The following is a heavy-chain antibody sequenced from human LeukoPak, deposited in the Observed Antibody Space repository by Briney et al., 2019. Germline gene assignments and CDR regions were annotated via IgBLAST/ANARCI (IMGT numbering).Heavy chain of an antibody. V-gene: IGHV3-74*01. D-gene: IGHD6-13*01. Sequence: GGSLRLSCVASGFTFSKNWMHWVRQAPGKGLVWVSRIQGDGSNTNYADSVKGRFSISRDNAKNTVYLQMNSLRAEDTGIYYCARGTSAGGPVSPFDFWGQGTVVTVSS. CDR3: ARGTSAGGPVSPFDF. J-gene: IGHJ4*02. CDR1: GFTFSKNW. CDR2: IQGDGSNT.